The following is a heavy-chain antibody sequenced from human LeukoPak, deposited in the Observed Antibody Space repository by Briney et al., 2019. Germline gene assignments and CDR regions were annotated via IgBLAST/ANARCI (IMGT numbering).Heavy chain of an antibody. V-gene: IGHV3-21*01. Sequence: GGSLRLSCAASGFTFSSYSMNWVRQAPGKGLEWVSSISSSSSYIYYADSVKGRFTISRDNAKNSLYLQMNSLRAEDTAVYYCARVMGDTAMVPNYYYYYGMDVWGKGTTVTVSS. CDR1: GFTFSSYS. D-gene: IGHD5-18*01. CDR3: ARVMGDTAMVPNYYYYYGMDV. J-gene: IGHJ6*04. CDR2: ISSSSSYI.